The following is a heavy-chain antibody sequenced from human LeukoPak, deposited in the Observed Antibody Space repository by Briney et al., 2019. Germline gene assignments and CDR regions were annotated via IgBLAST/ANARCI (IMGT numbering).Heavy chain of an antibody. Sequence: ASVKVSCKASGYIFTSYDVNWVRQATGQGLEWMGWMNPNNGNTGYAQKFQGRVTMTRNISINTAYMELSSLRSEDTAVYYCARVGYGGNYYAFDIWGRGTMLTVSS. CDR2: MNPNNGNT. D-gene: IGHD4-23*01. CDR3: ARVGYGGNYYAFDI. CDR1: GYIFTSYD. V-gene: IGHV1-8*01. J-gene: IGHJ3*02.